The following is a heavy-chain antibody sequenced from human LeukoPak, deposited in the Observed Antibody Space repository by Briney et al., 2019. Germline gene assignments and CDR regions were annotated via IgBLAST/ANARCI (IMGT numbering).Heavy chain of an antibody. Sequence: SGGSLRLSCMSWVRQAPGKGLEWVSVLYSGGGTYYADSVKGRFTISRDNSKNTLYLQMNSLRAEDTAVYYCAKASGGGYSGYDWFIDYWGQGTLVTVSS. D-gene: IGHD5-12*01. V-gene: IGHV3-53*01. J-gene: IGHJ4*02. CDR1: GGSLRLSC. CDR3: AKASGGGYSGYDWFIDY. CDR2: LYSGGGT.